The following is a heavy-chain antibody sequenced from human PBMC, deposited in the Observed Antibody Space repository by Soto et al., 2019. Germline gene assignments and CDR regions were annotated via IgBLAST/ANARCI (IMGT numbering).Heavy chain of an antibody. CDR3: AKDQAPNYDYVWGSYRYTPNWFDP. CDR1: GGSFSGYY. CDR2: ISGSGGST. D-gene: IGHD3-16*02. J-gene: IGHJ5*02. V-gene: IGHV3-23*01. Sequence: HPSETLSLTCAVYGGSFSGYYWSWIRQPPGKGLEWVSAISGSGGSTYYADSVKGRFTISRDNSKNTLYLQMNSLRAEDTAVYYCAKDQAPNYDYVWGSYRYTPNWFDPWGQGTLVTVSS.